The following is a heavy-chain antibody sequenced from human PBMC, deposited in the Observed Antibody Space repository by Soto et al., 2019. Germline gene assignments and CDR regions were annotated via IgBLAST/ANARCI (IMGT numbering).Heavy chain of an antibody. CDR2: IYDGGRT. D-gene: IGHD7-27*01. CDR1: GGSISTVDYW. CDR3: ARGPSGDKVDS. Sequence: PSETLSLTCTVSGGSISTVDYWWSWIRQSPDMGLEWIGHIYDGGRTYNNPSLESRVTMSVDTSKSQLSLTLSSVSAVDTAVYYCARGPSGDKVDSWGQGTLVTVSS. V-gene: IGHV4-30-4*01. J-gene: IGHJ4*02.